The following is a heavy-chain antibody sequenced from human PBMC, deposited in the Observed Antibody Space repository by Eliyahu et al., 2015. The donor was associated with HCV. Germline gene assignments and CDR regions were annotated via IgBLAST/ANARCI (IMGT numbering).Heavy chain of an antibody. Sequence: QELLVESGGGVVQPGTSLRLSCXAXGFXFNSYGMXWVRQAPGKGLEWVAVISYGGINKFYADSLKGRFTVARDDSKNMFFLHLNSLRSEDTAVYYCARDGRAVTGDNYFDVWGRGTLVTVSS. J-gene: IGHJ4*02. CDR1: GFXFNSYG. CDR2: ISYGGINK. D-gene: IGHD1-14*01. CDR3: ARDGRAVTGDNYFDV. V-gene: IGHV3-30*03.